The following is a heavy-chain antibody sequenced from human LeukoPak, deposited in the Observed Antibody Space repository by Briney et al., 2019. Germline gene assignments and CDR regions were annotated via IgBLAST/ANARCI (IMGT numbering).Heavy chain of an antibody. CDR2: INSDGGST. CDR1: GFTSSSYW. V-gene: IGHV3-74*01. Sequence: PGGSLRLSCAASGFTSSSYWMHWVRQAPGKGLVWVSRINSDGGSTSYADSVKGRFTISRDNAKNTLYLQMNSRRAEDTAVYYYARANYYGSGRAAFDIWGQGTMVTVSS. CDR3: ARANYYGSGRAAFDI. D-gene: IGHD3-10*01. J-gene: IGHJ3*02.